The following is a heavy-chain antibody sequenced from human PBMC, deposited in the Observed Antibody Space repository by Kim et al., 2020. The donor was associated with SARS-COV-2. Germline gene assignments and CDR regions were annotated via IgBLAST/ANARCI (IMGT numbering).Heavy chain of an antibody. J-gene: IGHJ6*01. CDR3: ARGGNSWSSKYYYGMDA. V-gene: IGHV3-30*04. CDR2: ISYDGGNE. CDR1: GFTFNKYA. Sequence: GVSLRLSCAASGFTFNKYAIHWVRQAPGKGLEWLAIISYDGGNEHYGDSVKGRFTSSRDNSMNTLYLQMNSLRPEDTAVYYCARGGNSWSSKYYYGMDA. D-gene: IGHD4-4*01.